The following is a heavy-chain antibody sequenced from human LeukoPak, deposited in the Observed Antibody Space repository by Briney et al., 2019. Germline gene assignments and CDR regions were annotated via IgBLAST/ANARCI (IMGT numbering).Heavy chain of an antibody. CDR1: GFTFSSYA. CDR2: ISGSGGST. J-gene: IGHJ4*02. Sequence: GGSLRLSCAASGFTFSSYALSWVRQAPGKGLXXXXAISGSGGSTYYADSVKGRFTISRDNSKNTLYLQMNSLRAEDTAVYYCAKGASYGDYREFDYWGQGTLVTVSS. CDR3: AKGASYGDYREFDY. V-gene: IGHV3-23*01. D-gene: IGHD4-17*01.